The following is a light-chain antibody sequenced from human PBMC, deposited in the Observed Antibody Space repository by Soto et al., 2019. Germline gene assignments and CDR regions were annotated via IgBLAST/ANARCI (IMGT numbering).Light chain of an antibody. CDR1: QSISSW. CDR2: KAS. CDR3: QQYNSYPLT. J-gene: IGKJ4*02. Sequence: DIQMTQSPSTLSASVGDRVTITCRASQSISSWLAWYQQKPGKAPKLLIYKASSLESGVPSRFSGSGSGTEFTLSISSLQPYDFATYYCQQYNSYPLTVGGGTKVEIK. V-gene: IGKV1-5*03.